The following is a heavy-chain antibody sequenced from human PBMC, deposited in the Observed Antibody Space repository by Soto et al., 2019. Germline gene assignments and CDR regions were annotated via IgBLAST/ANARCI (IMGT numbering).Heavy chain of an antibody. Sequence: EVQLVESGGGSVQPGGSLRLSCAASGFTLSDHWMHWVRQAPGKGLVWVSRIRSDGSSTSYADSVKGRFTISRDNAKNTLYLQMNSLRAEDTAVYYCARTDYADYWGQGTLVTVSS. CDR3: ARTDYADY. CDR2: IRSDGSST. J-gene: IGHJ4*02. V-gene: IGHV3-74*01. CDR1: GFTLSDHW.